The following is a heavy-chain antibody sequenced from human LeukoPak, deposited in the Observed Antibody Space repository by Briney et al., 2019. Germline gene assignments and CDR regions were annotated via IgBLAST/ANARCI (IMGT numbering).Heavy chain of an antibody. CDR3: ARFRGELMDGFDF. J-gene: IGHJ4*02. D-gene: IGHD1-7*01. CDR2: IYAGDADT. V-gene: IGHV5-51*01. CDR1: GHTFSTDW. Sequence: GDSLKISCKGSGHTFSTDWIAWVRQMPGKGLEWMGVIYAGDADTRYSPSFQGQVTISADKSLNTAYLQWTNLKASDTAMYYCARFRGELMDGFDFWGQGTLVTASS.